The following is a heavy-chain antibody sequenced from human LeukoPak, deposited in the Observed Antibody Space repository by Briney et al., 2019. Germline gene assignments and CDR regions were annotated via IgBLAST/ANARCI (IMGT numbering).Heavy chain of an antibody. D-gene: IGHD3-3*01. J-gene: IGHJ5*02. CDR2: IKQDGSDK. CDR1: GFTFTKYW. V-gene: IGHV3-7*03. Sequence: GGSLRLSCAASGFTFTKYWMTWVRQAPGKGLEWVGNIKQDGSDKNYMDSVKGRFTISRDNSKNTLYLQMNSLRAEDTAVYYCAKVVRYYDFWRDNWFDPWGQGTLVTVSS. CDR3: AKVVRYYDFWRDNWFDP.